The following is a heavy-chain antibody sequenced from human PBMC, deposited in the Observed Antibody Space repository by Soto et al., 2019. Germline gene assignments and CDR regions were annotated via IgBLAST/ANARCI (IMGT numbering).Heavy chain of an antibody. CDR1: VGSINRDDHD. J-gene: IGHJ5*02. CDR3: ARKRRGGYWFAP. V-gene: IGHV4-30-4*01. CDR2: IYYSGTT. Sequence: PPESLSLASIVSVGSINRDDHDCAWIRQPAGKGLEWIGSIYYSGTTNYNPSLKSRITVSIDTSKNQFSLNLTSVTAADTALYYCARKRRGGYWFAPWGQGTPVTVSS.